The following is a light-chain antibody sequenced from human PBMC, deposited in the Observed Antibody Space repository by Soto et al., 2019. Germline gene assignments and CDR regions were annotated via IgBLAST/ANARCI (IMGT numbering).Light chain of an antibody. Sequence: EIVLTQSPGTLSLSPGERATLSCRASQSVSSSYLAWYQQKPGQAPRLVIYGASSRATGIPDRFSGSGSGTDFTLTISRLEPEDFAVYYCQQYGSPLSFGGGTKGEIK. V-gene: IGKV3-20*01. CDR1: QSVSSSY. CDR3: QQYGSPLS. CDR2: GAS. J-gene: IGKJ4*01.